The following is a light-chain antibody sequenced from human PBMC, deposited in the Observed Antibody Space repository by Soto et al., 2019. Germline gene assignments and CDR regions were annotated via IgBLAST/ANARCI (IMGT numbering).Light chain of an antibody. Sequence: DIQMTQSPSSLSASVGDRVTITCQASQDISNYLNWYQQKPGKAPKLLIYDASNLETGVPSRFSGSGSGTDFTFTISSLQPEDIATYYCQHYDNLPLTFGGWTKVEIK. V-gene: IGKV1-33*01. CDR3: QHYDNLPLT. CDR1: QDISNY. J-gene: IGKJ4*01. CDR2: DAS.